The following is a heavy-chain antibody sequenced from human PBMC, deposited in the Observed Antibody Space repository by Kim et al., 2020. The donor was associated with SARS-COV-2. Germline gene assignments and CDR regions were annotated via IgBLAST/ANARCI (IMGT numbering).Heavy chain of an antibody. V-gene: IGHV3-30*18. D-gene: IGHD3-10*01. Sequence: GGSLRLSCAASGFTFSSYGMHWVRQAPGKGLEWVAVISYDGSNKYYADSVKGRFTISRDNSKNTLYLQMNSLRAEDTAVYYCANDPARGRFSYYGMDVWGQGTTVTVSS. CDR3: ANDPARGRFSYYGMDV. CDR1: GFTFSSYG. CDR2: ISYDGSNK. J-gene: IGHJ6*02.